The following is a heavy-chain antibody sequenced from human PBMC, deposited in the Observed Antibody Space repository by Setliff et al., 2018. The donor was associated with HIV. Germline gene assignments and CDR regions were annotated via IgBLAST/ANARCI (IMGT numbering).Heavy chain of an antibody. D-gene: IGHD3-10*01. CDR3: ARPRSGTYRGHYYYMDV. J-gene: IGHJ6*03. V-gene: IGHV4-59*01. CDR1: GGSISSYY. CDR2: IYYSGRT. Sequence: LSLTCTVSGGSISSYYWSWIRQPPGRGLEWIGYIYYSGRTNYNPSLKSRVTISVDTSKNQFSLKLSSVTAADTAVYYCARPRSGTYRGHYYYMDVWGKGTTVTVSS.